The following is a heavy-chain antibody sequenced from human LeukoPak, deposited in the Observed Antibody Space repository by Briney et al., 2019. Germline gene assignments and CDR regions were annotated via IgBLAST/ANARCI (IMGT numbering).Heavy chain of an antibody. CDR2: ISAYNGNT. J-gene: IGHJ4*02. Sequence: PLASVKVSCKASGYTFTSYGISWVRQAPGQGLEWMGWISAYNGNTNYAQKLQGRVTMTTDTSTSTAYMELRSLRSDDTAVYYCARDRRVEWLVAAFDYWGQGTLVTVSS. D-gene: IGHD6-19*01. CDR1: GYTFTSYG. CDR3: ARDRRVEWLVAAFDY. V-gene: IGHV1-18*01.